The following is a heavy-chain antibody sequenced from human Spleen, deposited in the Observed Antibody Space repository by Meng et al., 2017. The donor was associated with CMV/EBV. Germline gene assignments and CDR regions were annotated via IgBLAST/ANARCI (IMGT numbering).Heavy chain of an antibody. V-gene: IGHV4-30-4*01. CDR1: GDSISSGDYY. CDR3: ARGGFSYYDFWSGYYGLDY. CDR2: IYHSGNT. J-gene: IGHJ4*02. D-gene: IGHD3-3*01. Sequence: SETLSLTCTVSGDSISSGDYYWSWIRQSPGKGLEWIGYIYHSGNTYYNPSLKSRVSISVDTSRNQFSLKLNSVTAADTAVYYCARGGFSYYDFWSGYYGLDYWGQGTLVTVSS.